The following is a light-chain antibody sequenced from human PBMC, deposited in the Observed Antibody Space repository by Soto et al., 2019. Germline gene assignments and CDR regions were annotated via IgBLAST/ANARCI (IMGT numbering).Light chain of an antibody. J-gene: IGLJ2*01. CDR3: SSYTSSSTLGVV. CDR2: DVS. Sequence: QSALTQPASVSGSPGQSITISCTGTSSDVGGYNYVSWYQQHPGKAPKLMIYDVSNRSSGVSNRFSGSKSGTTASLTISGLQAEDEADYYCSSYTSSSTLGVVFGGWTKLTVL. CDR1: SSDVGGYNY. V-gene: IGLV2-14*01.